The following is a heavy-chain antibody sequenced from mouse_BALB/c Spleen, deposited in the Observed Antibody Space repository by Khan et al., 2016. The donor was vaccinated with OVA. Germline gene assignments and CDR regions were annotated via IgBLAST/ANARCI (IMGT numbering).Heavy chain of an antibody. CDR1: GFSFSSYS. J-gene: IGHJ2*01. CDR3: TGHRGYYGGSPYVDY. Sequence: EVELVESGGGLVRPGGSLKLSCAASGFSFSSYSMSWVRQTPEKRLEWVATISSGGSYTYYPDSVKGRFTISRDNAKNTQHLQVNSLRSEDTAMXYGTGHRGYYGGSPYVDYWGQGTTLTVSS. D-gene: IGHD1-1*01. V-gene: IGHV5-6-4*01. CDR2: ISSGGSYT.